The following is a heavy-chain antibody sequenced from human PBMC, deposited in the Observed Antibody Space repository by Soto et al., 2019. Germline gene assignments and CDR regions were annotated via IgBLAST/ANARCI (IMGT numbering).Heavy chain of an antibody. J-gene: IGHJ4*02. CDR1: GFTFNNAW. D-gene: IGHD1-1*01. V-gene: IGHV3-15*01. CDR2: IKSETDGGTG. CDR3: TTDLKTGTERGKYDY. Sequence: EVHLVESGGGLVKPGGSLRLSCVASGFTFNNAWMSWVRQAPGKGLEWVGRIKSETDGGTGDYAAPVKGRFTISRDDSRNTLYLQMNSLKAEDTAVYYCTTDLKTGTERGKYDYRGQGTLVTVSS.